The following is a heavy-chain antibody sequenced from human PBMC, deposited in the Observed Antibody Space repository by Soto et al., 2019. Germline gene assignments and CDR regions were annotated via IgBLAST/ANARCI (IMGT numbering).Heavy chain of an antibody. V-gene: IGHV5-51*01. CDR1: GYSFTSYW. CDR3: ATQYCTSSSCYFDS. D-gene: IGHD2-15*01. Sequence: GESLKISCKGSGYSFTSYWIGRVRHMPGKGLEWMGIIYPGDSDTRYSPSFQGQVTISADKSISTAYLQWSGLGASDTAMYYCATQYCTSSSCYFDSWGQGTLVTVSS. J-gene: IGHJ4*02. CDR2: IYPGDSDT.